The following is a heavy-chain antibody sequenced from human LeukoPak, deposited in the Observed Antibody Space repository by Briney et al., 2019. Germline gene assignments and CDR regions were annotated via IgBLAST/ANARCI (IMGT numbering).Heavy chain of an antibody. CDR1: GGSISSGGYY. V-gene: IGHV4-30-2*01. CDR3: AREPTVRLAEGTFDI. Sequence: SVTLSLTCTVSGGSISSGGYYWSWIRQPPGKGLEWIGYIYHSGSTYYNPSLKSRVTISVDRSKNQFSLKLSSVTAADTAVYYCAREPTVRLAEGTFDIWGQGTMVTVSS. CDR2: IYHSGST. D-gene: IGHD4-17*01. J-gene: IGHJ3*02.